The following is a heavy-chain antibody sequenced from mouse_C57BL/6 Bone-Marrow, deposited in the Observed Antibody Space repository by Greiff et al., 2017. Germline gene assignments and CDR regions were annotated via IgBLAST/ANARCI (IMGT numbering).Heavy chain of an antibody. J-gene: IGHJ1*03. CDR2: ISPSTGGT. Sequence: VQLQQSGPELVKPGASVKISCKASGYSFTGYYMNWVKQSPEKSLEWIGEISPSTGGTTYNEKFKAKATMTVDNSSSTAYMQLKSLTSEDSAVYYCVRGGSRYWYFDVWGKGTTVTVSS. CDR1: GYSFTGYY. V-gene: IGHV1-42*01. D-gene: IGHD1-1*01. CDR3: VRGGSRYWYFDV.